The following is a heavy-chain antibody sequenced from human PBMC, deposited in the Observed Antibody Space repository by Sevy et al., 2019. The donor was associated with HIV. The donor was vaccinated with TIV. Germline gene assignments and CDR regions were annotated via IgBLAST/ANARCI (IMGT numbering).Heavy chain of an antibody. V-gene: IGHV3-30-3*01. CDR1: GFTFSSYA. J-gene: IGHJ4*02. CDR2: ISYDGSNK. D-gene: IGHD1-26*01. CDR3: ARESVTREYFDY. Sequence: GGSLRLSCAASGFTFSSYAMHWVRQAPGKGLEWVAVISYDGSNKYYADSVKGRFTISRDNSKNTLYLQMSSLRAEDTAVYYCARESVTREYFDYWGQGTLVTVSS.